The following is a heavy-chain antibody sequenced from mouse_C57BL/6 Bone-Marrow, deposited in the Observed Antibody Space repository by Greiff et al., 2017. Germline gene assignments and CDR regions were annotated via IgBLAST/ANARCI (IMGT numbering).Heavy chain of an antibody. Sequence: SGAELVRPGASVTLSCKASGYTFTDYEMHWVKQTPVHGLEWIGAIDPETGGTAYNQKFKGKAILTADKSSSTAYMELRSLTSEDSAVYYCTRFSNHGGWVAYLGQGTLVTVSA. D-gene: IGHD2-5*01. CDR1: GYTFTDYE. J-gene: IGHJ3*01. CDR2: IDPETGGT. CDR3: TRFSNHGGWVAY. V-gene: IGHV1-15*01.